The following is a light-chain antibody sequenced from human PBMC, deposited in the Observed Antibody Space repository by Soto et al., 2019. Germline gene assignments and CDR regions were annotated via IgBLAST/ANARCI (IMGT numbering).Light chain of an antibody. V-gene: IGKV3-15*01. CDR3: QQYGSSSWT. Sequence: EIVMTQSPATLSVSPGERATLSCRASQSVSSKLAWFQQKPGQAPSLLIYGVSTRATGVPVRFSGSGSGTDFTLTITTLEPEDLAVYYCQQYGSSSWTFGQGTKVDIK. J-gene: IGKJ1*01. CDR1: QSVSSK. CDR2: GVS.